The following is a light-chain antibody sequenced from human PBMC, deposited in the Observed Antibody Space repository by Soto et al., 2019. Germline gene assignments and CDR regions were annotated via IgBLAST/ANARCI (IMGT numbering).Light chain of an antibody. Sequence: EIVLTQSPGTLSLSPGAGVTLSCRAGQIVTSSQLAWYQQKPGQAPRLLVFGASSRVLGIPDRFSGRGSGTECTLTISRLEPEDFAVYYCHHYGSAPLTFGQGTRLEIK. CDR3: HHYGSAPLT. J-gene: IGKJ5*01. CDR2: GAS. CDR1: QIVTSSQ. V-gene: IGKV3-20*01.